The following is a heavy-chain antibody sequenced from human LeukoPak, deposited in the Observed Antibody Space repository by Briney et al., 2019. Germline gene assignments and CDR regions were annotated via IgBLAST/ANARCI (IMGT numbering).Heavy chain of an antibody. CDR3: AKGSKLVVITRDHYMAV. D-gene: IGHD3-22*01. J-gene: IGHJ6*03. Sequence: PGGSLRLSCAASGFTFSSYNMNWVRQAPGKGLEWVSAISGSGGSTYYADSVKGRFTISRDNSKNTLYLQMNSLRAEDTAVYYCAKGSKLVVITRDHYMAVWGKGTTVTISS. CDR1: GFTFSSYN. CDR2: ISGSGGST. V-gene: IGHV3-23*01.